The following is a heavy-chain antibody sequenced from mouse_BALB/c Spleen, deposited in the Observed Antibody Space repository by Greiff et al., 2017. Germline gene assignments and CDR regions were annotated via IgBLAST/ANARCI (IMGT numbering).Heavy chain of an antibody. CDR1: GYTFTSYW. V-gene: IGHV1-7*01. Sequence: QVQLKQSGAELAKPGASVKMSCKASGYTFTSYWMHWVKQRPGQGLEWIGYINPSTGYTEYNQKFKDKATLTADKSSSTAYMQLSSLTSEDSAVYYCARDYYGYDSYWGQGTLVTVSA. J-gene: IGHJ3*01. CDR3: ARDYYGYDSY. D-gene: IGHD2-2*01. CDR2: INPSTGYT.